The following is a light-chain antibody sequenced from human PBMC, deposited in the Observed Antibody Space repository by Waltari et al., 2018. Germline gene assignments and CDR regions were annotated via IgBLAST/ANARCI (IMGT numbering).Light chain of an antibody. J-gene: IGKJ1*01. CDR3: QQYNNWPVT. CDR1: QSVRSN. Sequence: EKVMTQSPATLSVSPGERATLPSRASQSVRSNLAWYQQNPGQAPRLLIYGTSTRATGIPARFSGSGSGTEFTLTITSLQSEDFAVYYCQQYNNWPVTFGQGTKVEVK. CDR2: GTS. V-gene: IGKV3-15*01.